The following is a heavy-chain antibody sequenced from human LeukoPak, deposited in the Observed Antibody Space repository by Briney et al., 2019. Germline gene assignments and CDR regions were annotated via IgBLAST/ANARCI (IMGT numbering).Heavy chain of an antibody. D-gene: IGHD5-24*01. CDR2: ISYDGSNK. CDR3: AKEFKRDAFDI. CDR1: GFTFSSYS. V-gene: IGHV3-30*18. Sequence: GGSLRLSCAASGFTFSSYSMHWVRQAPGKGLEWVAVISYDGSNKYYADSVKGRFTISRDNSKNTLYLQMNSLKAEDTAVYYCAKEFKRDAFDIWGQGTMVTVSS. J-gene: IGHJ3*02.